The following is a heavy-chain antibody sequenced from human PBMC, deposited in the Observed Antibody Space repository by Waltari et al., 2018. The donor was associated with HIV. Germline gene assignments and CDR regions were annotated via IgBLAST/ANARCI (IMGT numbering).Heavy chain of an antibody. CDR3: ATSPLGVWGNWFDP. CDR1: GLTVSRNC. D-gene: IGHD1-26*01. Sequence: EVQLVASGGGLVPPGGSLRLSCAASGLTVSRNCMSWVRQAPGKGLEWVSVIYSGGSTYYADSVKGRFTISRDNSKNTLYLQMNSLRAEDTAVYYCATSPLGVWGNWFDPWGQGTLVTVSS. V-gene: IGHV3-66*01. J-gene: IGHJ5*02. CDR2: IYSGGST.